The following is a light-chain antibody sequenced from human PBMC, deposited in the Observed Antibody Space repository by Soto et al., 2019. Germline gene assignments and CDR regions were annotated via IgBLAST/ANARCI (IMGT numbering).Light chain of an antibody. CDR1: QSVSSN. CDR3: QQYNNWPIT. Sequence: EIVMTQSPATRSYSPGKRAILCCXASQSVSSNLAWYQQKPGQAPRLLIYGASTRATVIPARFSGSGSGTEFTLTISSLQSEDFAVYYCQQYNNWPITFGQGTRLEI. V-gene: IGKV3-15*01. CDR2: GAS. J-gene: IGKJ5*01.